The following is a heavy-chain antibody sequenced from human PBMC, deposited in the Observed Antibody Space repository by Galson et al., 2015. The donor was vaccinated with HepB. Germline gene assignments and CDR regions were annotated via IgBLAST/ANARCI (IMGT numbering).Heavy chain of an antibody. J-gene: IGHJ4*02. CDR2: INHSGST. D-gene: IGHD1-14*01. CDR1: GGSFSGYY. CDR3: ARRILQYYHRSSRNRGYFDY. V-gene: IGHV4-34*01. Sequence: ETLSLTCAVYGGSFSGYYWSWIRQPPGKGLEWIGEINHSGSTNYNPSLKSRVTISVDTSKNQFSLKLSSVTAADTAVYYCARRILQYYHRSSRNRGYFDYWGQGTLVTVSS.